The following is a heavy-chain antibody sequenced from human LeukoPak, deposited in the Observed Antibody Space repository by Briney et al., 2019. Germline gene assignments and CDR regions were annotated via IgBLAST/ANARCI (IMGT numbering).Heavy chain of an antibody. J-gene: IGHJ6*04. CDR3: ARMYITMVRGVIGYYYGMDV. CDR1: GGSFSGYY. D-gene: IGHD3-10*01. Sequence: PSETLSLTCAVYGGSFSGYYWSWIRQPPGKGLEWIGEINHSGSTNYNPSLKSRVTISVDTSKNQFSLKLSSVTAADTAVYYCARMYITMVRGVIGYYYGMDVWGKGTTVTVSS. CDR2: INHSGST. V-gene: IGHV4-34*01.